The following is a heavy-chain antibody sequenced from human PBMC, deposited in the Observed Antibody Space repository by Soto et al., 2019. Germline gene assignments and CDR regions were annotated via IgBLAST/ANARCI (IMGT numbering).Heavy chain of an antibody. CDR2: MSDAGIT. Sequence: PGGSLRLSCAVSGFSVSAKYMIWGRQAPGKDLEWPSAMSDAGITSYADSVKGRFIISRDKTKNTVSLQMDSLKVDDTAVYYCAASVTTGGGFDIWGQGTMVTVSS. CDR1: GFSVSAKY. D-gene: IGHD4-17*01. V-gene: IGHV3-53*01. J-gene: IGHJ3*02. CDR3: AASVTTGGGFDI.